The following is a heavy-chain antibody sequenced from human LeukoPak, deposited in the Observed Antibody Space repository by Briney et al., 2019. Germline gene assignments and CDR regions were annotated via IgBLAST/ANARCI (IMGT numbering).Heavy chain of an antibody. CDR1: GFTFSSYW. V-gene: IGHV3-7*05. Sequence: GGSLRLSCAASGFTFSSYWMSWVRQAPGKGLEWVANIKQDGGAEYYADSVKGRFTISTDNATNSLYMQMSSLRAEDPAVDYSARECYYDSRGYGCFQHWGQGTLVTVSS. CDR3: ARECYYDSRGYGCFQH. J-gene: IGHJ1*01. D-gene: IGHD3-22*01. CDR2: IKQDGGAE.